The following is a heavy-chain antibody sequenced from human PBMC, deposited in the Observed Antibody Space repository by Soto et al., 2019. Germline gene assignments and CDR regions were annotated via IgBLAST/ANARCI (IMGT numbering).Heavy chain of an antibody. CDR2: MNPNSGNT. Sequence: GASVKVSCKASGYTFTSYDINWVRQATGQGLEWMGWMNPNSGNTGYAQKLQGRVTMTTDTSTSTAYMELRSLRSDDTAVYYCARFKPWNDFDYWGQGTLVTVSS. J-gene: IGHJ4*02. CDR1: GYTFTSYD. D-gene: IGHD1-1*01. CDR3: ARFKPWNDFDY. V-gene: IGHV1-8*01.